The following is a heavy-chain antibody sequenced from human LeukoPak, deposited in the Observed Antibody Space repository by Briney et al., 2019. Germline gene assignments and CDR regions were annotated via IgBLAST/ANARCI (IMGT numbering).Heavy chain of an antibody. J-gene: IGHJ4*02. D-gene: IGHD6-13*01. CDR2: INPKSGRT. CDR3: ARGRSGLAAAGTYDY. CDR1: GYTFTSSY. V-gene: IGHV1-8*01. Sequence: GASVKVSYKASGYTFTSSYINWVRQATGQGLEWMGWINPKSGRTGYAKKFQARVSMTMNTSISTAYMEVSSLRFEDTAVYYCARGRSGLAAAGTYDYRGQGPLITVSS.